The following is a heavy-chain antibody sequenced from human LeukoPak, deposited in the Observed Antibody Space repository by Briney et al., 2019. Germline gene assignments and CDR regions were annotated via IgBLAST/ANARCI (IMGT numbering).Heavy chain of an antibody. CDR1: GYTFTGYY. Sequence: GASVKVSCKASGYTFTGYYMHWVRQAPGQGLEWMGWINPNSGGTNYAQKFQGRVTMTRDTSISTAYMELSRLRSDDTAVYYCAREGRADCSSTSCYPNWFDPWGQGTLVTVSS. V-gene: IGHV1-2*02. D-gene: IGHD2-2*01. J-gene: IGHJ5*02. CDR3: AREGRADCSSTSCYPNWFDP. CDR2: INPNSGGT.